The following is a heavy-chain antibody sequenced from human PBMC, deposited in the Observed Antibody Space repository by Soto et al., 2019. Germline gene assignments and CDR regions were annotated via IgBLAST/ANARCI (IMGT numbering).Heavy chain of an antibody. D-gene: IGHD3-3*01. CDR2: INPSGGST. CDR3: TRTYYDFWSGYIRAAGMDV. V-gene: IGHV1-46*01. CDR1: GYTFTSYY. J-gene: IGHJ6*02. Sequence: ASVKVSCKASGYTFTSYYMHWVRQAPGQGLEWMGIINPSGGSTSYAQKFQGRVTMTRDTSTSTVYMELSSLRSEDTAVYYCTRTYYDFWSGYIRAAGMDVWGQGTTVTAP.